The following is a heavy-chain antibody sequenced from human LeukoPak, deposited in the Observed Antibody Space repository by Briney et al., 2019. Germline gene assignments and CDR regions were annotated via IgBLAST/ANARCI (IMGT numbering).Heavy chain of an antibody. Sequence: SETLSLTCTVSGGSTSSYYWSWIRQPPGKGLEWIGYIYYSGSTNYNPSLKSRVTISVDTSKNQFSLKLSSVTAADTAVYYCARDRWELSGAASDIWGQGTMVTVSS. CDR3: ARDRWELSGAASDI. CDR2: IYYSGST. J-gene: IGHJ3*02. CDR1: GGSTSSYY. V-gene: IGHV4-59*01. D-gene: IGHD3-16*02.